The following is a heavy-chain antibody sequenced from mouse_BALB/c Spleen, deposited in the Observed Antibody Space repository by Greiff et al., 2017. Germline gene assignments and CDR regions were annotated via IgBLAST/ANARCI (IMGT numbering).Heavy chain of an antibody. Sequence: VQLKQTGPELVKPGASVKLSCKASGYSFTDYTMLWVKQSHGKSLEWIGNINPYYGSTSYNLKFKGKATLTVDKSSSTAYMQLNSLTSEDSAVYYCARTPYYGNHTVYAMDYWGQGTSVTVSS. J-gene: IGHJ4*01. CDR3: ARTPYYGNHTVYAMDY. CDR2: INPYYGST. CDR1: GYSFTDYT. D-gene: IGHD2-10*01. V-gene: IGHV1-39*01.